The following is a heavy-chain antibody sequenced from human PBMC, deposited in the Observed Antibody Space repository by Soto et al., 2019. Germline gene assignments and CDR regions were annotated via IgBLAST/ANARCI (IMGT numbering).Heavy chain of an antibody. CDR1: GFTFSSYA. D-gene: IGHD3-22*01. CDR2: ISYDGSNK. Sequence: PGGSLRLSCAGSGFTFSSYAMHWVRQAPGKGLEWVAVISYDGSNKYYADSVKGRFTISRDNSKNTLYLQMNSLRAEDTAVYYCASFQNYYDSSGYRQAFDIWGQGTMVTVSS. V-gene: IGHV3-30-3*01. CDR3: ASFQNYYDSSGYRQAFDI. J-gene: IGHJ3*02.